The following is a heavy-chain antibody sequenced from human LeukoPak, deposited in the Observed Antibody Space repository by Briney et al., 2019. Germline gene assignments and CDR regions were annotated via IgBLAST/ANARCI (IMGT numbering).Heavy chain of an antibody. CDR1: GFTFSSYA. CDR2: ISGSGGST. CDR3: AKDRVGATGGYFDY. Sequence: GGSLRLSCAASGFTFSSYAMSWVRQAPGKGLEWVSAISGSGGSTSYAESVKGRFTISRDNSKNTLYLQMNSLRAEDTAVYYCAKDRVGATGGYFDYWGQGTLVTVSS. J-gene: IGHJ4*02. D-gene: IGHD1-26*01. V-gene: IGHV3-23*01.